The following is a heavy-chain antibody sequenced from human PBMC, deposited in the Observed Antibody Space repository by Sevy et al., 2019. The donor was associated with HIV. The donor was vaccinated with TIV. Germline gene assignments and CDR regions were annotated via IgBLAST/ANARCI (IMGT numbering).Heavy chain of an antibody. Sequence: GGSLRLSCAASGFTFSSYAMHWVRQAPGKGLEWVAVISYDGSNKYYADSVKGRFTISRDNSKNTLYLQMNSLRAEDTAVYYCAREGYYYDSSGYPMSFDYWGQGTLVTVSS. CDR1: GFTFSSYA. CDR2: ISYDGSNK. D-gene: IGHD3-22*01. CDR3: AREGYYYDSSGYPMSFDY. J-gene: IGHJ4*02. V-gene: IGHV3-30-3*01.